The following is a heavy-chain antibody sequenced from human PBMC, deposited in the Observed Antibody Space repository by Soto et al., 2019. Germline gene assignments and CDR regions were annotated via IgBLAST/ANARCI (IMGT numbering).Heavy chain of an antibody. CDR3: ARNPLIVVVPAGSRYNCNYFDY. CDR2: IIPIFGTA. D-gene: IGHD2-2*01. Sequence: SVKVSCKASGGTFSRYAISWVRQAPGQGLEWMGGIIPIFGTANYAQKFQGRVTITAVESTSTAYMELSSLRSEDTAAYYCARNPLIVVVPAGSRYNCNYFDYSGPGT. J-gene: IGHJ4*02. CDR1: GGTFSRYA. V-gene: IGHV1-69*13.